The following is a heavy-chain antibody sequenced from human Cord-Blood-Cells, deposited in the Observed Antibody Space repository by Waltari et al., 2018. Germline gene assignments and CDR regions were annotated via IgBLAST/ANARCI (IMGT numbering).Heavy chain of an antibody. D-gene: IGHD6-19*01. Sequence: EVQLVESGGGLVKPGGSLRLSCAAPGFTFSNAWMSWVRQAPGKGLEWVGRIKSKTDGGTTDDAAPVKGRFTISRDDSKNTLYLQMNSLKTEDTAVYYCTTETTRGAGLDYWGQGTLVTVSS. V-gene: IGHV3-15*01. CDR2: IKSKTDGGTT. CDR1: GFTFSNAW. J-gene: IGHJ4*02. CDR3: TTETTRGAGLDY.